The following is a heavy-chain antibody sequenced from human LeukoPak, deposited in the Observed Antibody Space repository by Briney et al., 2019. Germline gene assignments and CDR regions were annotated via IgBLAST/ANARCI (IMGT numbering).Heavy chain of an antibody. CDR1: GGSIRSSSYY. CDR3: ARVREIRFGESAFCDY. D-gene: IGHD3-16*01. V-gene: IGHV4-39*07. Sequence: PSETLSLTCTVSGGSIRSSSYYWGWIRQPPGKGLEWIGNSYYSGITYYNPSLKSRVTISVDTSKNQFSLKLSSVTAADTAVYYCARVREIRFGESAFCDYWGQGTLVTVSS. CDR2: SYYSGIT. J-gene: IGHJ4*02.